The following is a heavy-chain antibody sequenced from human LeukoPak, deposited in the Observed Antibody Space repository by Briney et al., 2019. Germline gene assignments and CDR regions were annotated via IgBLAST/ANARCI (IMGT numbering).Heavy chain of an antibody. D-gene: IGHD6-13*01. V-gene: IGHV3-30*18. CDR1: GFTFSSYG. J-gene: IGHJ6*02. CDR2: ISDDGSNK. Sequence: GGSLRLSCAASGFTFSSYGMYWVRQAPGKGLEWVAVISDDGSNKYYADSVKGRFTISKDNSKNTVYLQMSSLRVDDTAVYYCAKAASSSWPSYYYGMDVWGQGTTVTVSS. CDR3: AKAASSSWPSYYYGMDV.